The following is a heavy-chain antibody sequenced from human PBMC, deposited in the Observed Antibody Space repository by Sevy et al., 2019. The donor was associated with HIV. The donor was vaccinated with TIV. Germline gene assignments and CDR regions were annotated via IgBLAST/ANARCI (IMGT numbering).Heavy chain of an antibody. D-gene: IGHD2-8*02. CDR3: STDPIIVLLVTDGMDV. J-gene: IGHJ6*02. CDR2: IKNKSDGGTT. V-gene: IGHV3-15*01. CDR1: GFTFSYAW. Sequence: GGSLRLSCAASGFTFSYAWMSWVRQAPGKGLEWVGRIKNKSDGGTTDYAAPVKGRFTISRDDSKNTLYLQMKNLKTEDTAVYYCSTDPIIVLLVTDGMDVWGQGTTVTVSS.